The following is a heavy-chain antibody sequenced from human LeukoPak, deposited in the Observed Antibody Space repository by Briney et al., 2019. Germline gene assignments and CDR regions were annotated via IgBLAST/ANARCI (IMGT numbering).Heavy chain of an antibody. D-gene: IGHD1-7*01. CDR2: ISYDGSNK. CDR3: ARRALTGTTIFNWFDP. J-gene: IGHJ5*02. Sequence: PGGSLRLSCAASGFTFSSYGMHWVRQAPGKGLEWVAVISYDGSNKYYADSVKGRFTISRDNSKNTLYLQMNSLRAEDTAVYYCARRALTGTTIFNWFDPWGQGTLVTVSS. V-gene: IGHV3-30*03. CDR1: GFTFSSYG.